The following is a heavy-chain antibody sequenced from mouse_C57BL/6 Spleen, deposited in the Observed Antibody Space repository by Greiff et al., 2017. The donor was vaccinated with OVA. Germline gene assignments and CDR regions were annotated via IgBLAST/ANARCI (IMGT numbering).Heavy chain of an antibody. J-gene: IGHJ2*01. V-gene: IGHV1-82*01. CDR1: GYAFSSSW. CDR2: IYPGDGDT. Sequence: VMLVESGPELVKPGASVKISCKASGYAFSSSWMNWVKQRPGKGLEWIGRIYPGDGDTNYNGKFKGKATLTADKSSSTAYMQLSSLTSEDSAVYFCTSFITTVVADYWGQGTTLTVSS. CDR3: TSFITTVVADY. D-gene: IGHD1-1*01.